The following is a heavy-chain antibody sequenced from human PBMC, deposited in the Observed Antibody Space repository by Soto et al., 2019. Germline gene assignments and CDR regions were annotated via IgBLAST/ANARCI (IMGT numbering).Heavy chain of an antibody. CDR2: ISSDGSST. J-gene: IGHJ5*02. Sequence: GGSLRLSCAASGFTFSSYWMHWVRQAPGKGLVWVSRISSDGSSTSYADAVKGRFTISRDNAKNTLYLQMNSLRAEDTAVYYCARDLNPDFWSGYYPEPRGQGTLVTVSS. CDR3: ARDLNPDFWSGYYPEP. D-gene: IGHD3-3*01. CDR1: GFTFSSYW. V-gene: IGHV3-74*01.